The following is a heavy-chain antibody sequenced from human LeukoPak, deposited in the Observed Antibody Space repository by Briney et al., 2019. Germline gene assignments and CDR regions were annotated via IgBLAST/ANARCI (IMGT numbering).Heavy chain of an antibody. D-gene: IGHD3-10*01. CDR3: LRSHGAY. Sequence: PSETLSLTCTVFGGSISSSGYLWGWIRQPPGRGLELIGNIRYSGSTCYNPSLKSRVTISVDTSKNQFSLKLSSVTAADTAVYYCLRSHGAYWGQGTLVTVSS. J-gene: IGHJ4*02. V-gene: IGHV4-39*01. CDR2: IRYSGST. CDR1: GGSISSSGYL.